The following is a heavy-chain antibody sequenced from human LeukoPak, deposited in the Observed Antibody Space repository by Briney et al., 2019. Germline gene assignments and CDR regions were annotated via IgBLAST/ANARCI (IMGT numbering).Heavy chain of an antibody. Sequence: PGRSLRLSCAASGFTFNNYAMHWVRQAPGKGLEWVAVISYDGSNKYYADSVKGRFTISRDNSKNTLYLQMNSLRAEDTAVYYCVRDKAYKIVVADVDYWGQGTLATVSS. D-gene: IGHD3-22*01. V-gene: IGHV3-30-3*01. CDR3: VRDKAYKIVVADVDY. CDR2: ISYDGSNK. J-gene: IGHJ4*02. CDR1: GFTFNNYA.